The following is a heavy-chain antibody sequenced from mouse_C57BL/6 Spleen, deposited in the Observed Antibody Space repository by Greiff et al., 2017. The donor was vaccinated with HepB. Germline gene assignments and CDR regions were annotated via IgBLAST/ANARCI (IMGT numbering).Heavy chain of an antibody. CDR1: GYTFTSYW. V-gene: IGHV1-5*01. Sequence: VQLQQSGTVLARPGASVKMSCKTSGYTFTSYWMHWVKQRPGQGLEWIGAIYPGNSDTSYNQKFKGKAKLTAVTSASTAYMERSSLTNEDSAVYYCTPLTTVVEDYWGQGTTLTVSS. D-gene: IGHD1-1*01. CDR3: TPLTTVVEDY. CDR2: IYPGNSDT. J-gene: IGHJ2*01.